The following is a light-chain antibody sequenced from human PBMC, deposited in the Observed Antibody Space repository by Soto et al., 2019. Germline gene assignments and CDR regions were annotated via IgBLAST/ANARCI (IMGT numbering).Light chain of an antibody. CDR3: SSYTSSSCYV. V-gene: IGLV2-14*01. CDR2: AVS. Sequence: QSALTQPASVSGSPGQSITISCTGTSSDFGGYNFVSWYQHRPGKAPKLMIYAVSNRPSGVSNRFSGSKSGNTASLTISGLQAEDEADYYCSSYTSSSCYVFGTGTKVTVL. CDR1: SSDFGGYNF. J-gene: IGLJ1*01.